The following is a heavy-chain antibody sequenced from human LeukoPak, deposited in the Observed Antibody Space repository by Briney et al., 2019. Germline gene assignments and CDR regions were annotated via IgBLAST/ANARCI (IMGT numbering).Heavy chain of an antibody. Sequence: PGGSLRLSCAASGFTFSSYAMHWVRQAPGKGLEWVAVISYDGSNKYSADSVKGRFTISRDNSKNRLYLQMNSLRAEDTALHYCAKTLHFGHYGKFDYWGQGTLVTVSS. J-gene: IGHJ4*02. CDR3: AKTLHFGHYGKFDY. V-gene: IGHV3-30-3*02. D-gene: IGHD4-17*01. CDR1: GFTFSSYA. CDR2: ISYDGSNK.